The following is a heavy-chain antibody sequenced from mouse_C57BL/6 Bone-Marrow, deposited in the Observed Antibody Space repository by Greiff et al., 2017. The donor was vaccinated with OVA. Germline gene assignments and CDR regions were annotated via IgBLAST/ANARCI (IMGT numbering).Heavy chain of an antibody. CDR1: GFTFSNYW. Sequence: EVQLVESGGGLVQPGGSMKLSCVASGFTFSNYWMNWVRQSPEKGLEWVAQIRLKSDNYATHYAESVKGRFTISRDDSKSSVYLQMNNLRAEDTGIYYCTEPVPWYFDVWGTGTTVTVSS. CDR2: IRLKSDNYAT. J-gene: IGHJ1*03. CDR3: TEPVPWYFDV. D-gene: IGHD5-1*01. V-gene: IGHV6-3*01.